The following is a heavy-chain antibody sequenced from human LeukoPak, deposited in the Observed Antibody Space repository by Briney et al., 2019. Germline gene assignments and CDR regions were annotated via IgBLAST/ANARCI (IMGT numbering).Heavy chain of an antibody. V-gene: IGHV1-69*06. Sequence: SVKVSCKASGGTFSSYAISWVRQAPGQGLEWMGGIIPIFGTANYAQKFQGRVTITADKSTSTAYMELSNLRSEDTAVYYCARASTPYAAAFYGMDVWGKGTTVTVSS. CDR2: IIPIFGTA. CDR1: GGTFSSYA. D-gene: IGHD2-2*01. CDR3: ARASTPYAAAFYGMDV. J-gene: IGHJ6*04.